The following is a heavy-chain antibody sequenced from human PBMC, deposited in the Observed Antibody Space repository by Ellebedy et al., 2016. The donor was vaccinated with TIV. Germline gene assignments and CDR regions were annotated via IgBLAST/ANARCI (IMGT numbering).Heavy chain of an antibody. J-gene: IGHJ4*02. Sequence: MPSETLSLTCGVSGGSISSGYYWGWFRQPPGKGLEWVGSINHRGSTYYNPSLKSRVTMSVDTSENQFSLRLTSVTAADTALYYCARDGTSVAFDYWGQGTLVTVSS. D-gene: IGHD1-7*01. CDR3: ARDGTSVAFDY. CDR2: INHRGST. CDR1: GGSISSGYY. V-gene: IGHV4-38-2*01.